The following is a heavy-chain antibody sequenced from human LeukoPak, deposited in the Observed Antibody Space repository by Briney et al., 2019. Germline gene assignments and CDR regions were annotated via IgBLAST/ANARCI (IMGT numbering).Heavy chain of an antibody. D-gene: IGHD3-3*01. V-gene: IGHV4-4*07. CDR1: GGSNSSYY. Sequence: SETLSLTCTVSGGSNSSYYWSWIRQPAGKGLEWIGRIYTSGSTNYNPSLKSRVTMSVDTSKNQFSLKLSSVTAADTAVYYCAREGHDFWSGYYINRRVDYWGQGTLVTVSS. J-gene: IGHJ4*02. CDR3: AREGHDFWSGYYINRRVDY. CDR2: IYTSGST.